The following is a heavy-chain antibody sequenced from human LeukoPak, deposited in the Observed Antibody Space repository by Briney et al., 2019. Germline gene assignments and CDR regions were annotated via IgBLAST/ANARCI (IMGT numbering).Heavy chain of an antibody. CDR3: ATSRDDILTGYYVF. CDR1: GFTFSSYT. CDR2: LSYDGTDK. D-gene: IGHD3-9*01. V-gene: IGHV3-30*04. J-gene: IGHJ4*02. Sequence: GRSLRLSCAASGFTFSSYTMHWVRQAPGKGLEWVAVLSYDGTDKYYADSVKGRFTISRDNSKNTLYLQMNSLRAEDTAVYYCATSRDDILTGYYVFWGQGTLVTVSS.